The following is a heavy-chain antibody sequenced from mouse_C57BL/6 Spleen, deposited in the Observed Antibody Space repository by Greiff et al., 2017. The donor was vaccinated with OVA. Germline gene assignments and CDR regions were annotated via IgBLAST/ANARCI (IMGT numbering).Heavy chain of an antibody. Sequence: QVQLKQSGAELVRPGTSVTVSCKASGYAFPNYLIEWVKPRPGQGLEWIGVINPGSGGPYYNATFKGKATLTADKSSSTAYMQLSSLTSEDSAVYFCARDGSSYYFDYWGQGTTLTVSS. CDR3: ARDGSSYYFDY. CDR1: GYAFPNYL. J-gene: IGHJ2*01. CDR2: INPGSGGP. D-gene: IGHD1-1*01. V-gene: IGHV1-54*01.